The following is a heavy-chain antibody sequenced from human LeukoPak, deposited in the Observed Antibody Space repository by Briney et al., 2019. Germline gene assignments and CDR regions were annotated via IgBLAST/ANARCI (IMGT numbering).Heavy chain of an antibody. D-gene: IGHD3-10*01. Sequence: SETLSLTCTVSGGSIGSGTYYWTWLRQPAGKGLEWIGRFYTGGSTNYNPSLRSRVSISLDMSKNQFSLKLSSVTAADTAVYYCARAWSYYGSGSLDYWGQGTLVTVSS. V-gene: IGHV4-61*02. J-gene: IGHJ4*02. CDR3: ARAWSYYGSGSLDY. CDR2: FYTGGST. CDR1: GGSIGSGTYY.